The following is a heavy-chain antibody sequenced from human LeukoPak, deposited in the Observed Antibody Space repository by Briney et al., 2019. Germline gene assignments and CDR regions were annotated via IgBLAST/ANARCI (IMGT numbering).Heavy chain of an antibody. CDR3: ARVPRVTGTTHWFDP. J-gene: IGHJ5*02. CDR2: IMPVLGAA. CDR1: GGTFSSSS. D-gene: IGHD1-7*01. V-gene: IGHV1-69*13. Sequence: SVKVSCKASGGTFSSSSISWLLQAPGQGLEWMGGIMPVLGAANYAQKFQGRVTITADESTITAYMELTSLTSDDTAVYYCARVPRVTGTTHWFDPWGQGTLVTVSS.